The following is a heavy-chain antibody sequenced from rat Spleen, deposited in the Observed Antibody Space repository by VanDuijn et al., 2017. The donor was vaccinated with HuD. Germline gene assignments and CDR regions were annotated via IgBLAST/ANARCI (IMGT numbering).Heavy chain of an antibody. CDR2: FSYDGSNT. CDR3: TRGYVMDA. V-gene: IGHV5-20*01. Sequence: EVQLVESDGGLVQPGRSLKLSCAASGFTFSDYYMAWVRQAPTKGLEWVATFSYDGSNTYYRDSVKGRFTISRDNAKNTQSLQMDSLRSEDTAIYYCTRGYVMDAWGQGASVTVSS. CDR1: GFTFSDYY. J-gene: IGHJ4*01.